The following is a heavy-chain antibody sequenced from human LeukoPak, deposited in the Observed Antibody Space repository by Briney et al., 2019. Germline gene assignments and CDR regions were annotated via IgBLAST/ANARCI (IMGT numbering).Heavy chain of an antibody. J-gene: IGHJ4*02. CDR2: IYHSGST. V-gene: IGHV4-38-2*02. Sequence: KPSETLSLTCTVSGYSISSGYYWGWIRQPPGKGLEWIGSIYHSGSTYYNPSLKSRVTISVDTSKNQFSLKLSSVTAADTAVYYCAREDYYDSSGSITFDYWGQGTLVTVSS. CDR3: AREDYYDSSGSITFDY. CDR1: GYSISSGYY. D-gene: IGHD3-22*01.